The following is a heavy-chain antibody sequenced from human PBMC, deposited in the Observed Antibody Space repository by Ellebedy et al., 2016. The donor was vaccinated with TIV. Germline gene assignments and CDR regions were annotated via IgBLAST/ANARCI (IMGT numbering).Heavy chain of an antibody. CDR2: ITHSGST. V-gene: IGHV4-34*01. J-gene: IGHJ4*02. Sequence: MPSETLSLTCTVAGGSISSYYWSWIRQPPGKGLEWIGEITHSGSTNYNPSLKSRVTISVDTSKNQFSLNLSSVTAADTAVYNCARGLARDYWGQGTLVTVSS. CDR3: ARGLARDY. CDR1: GGSISSYY.